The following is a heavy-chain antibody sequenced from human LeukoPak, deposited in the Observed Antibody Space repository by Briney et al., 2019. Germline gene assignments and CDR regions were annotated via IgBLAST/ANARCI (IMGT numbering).Heavy chain of an antibody. CDR3: AKGRFSGGTLDAFDI. J-gene: IGHJ3*02. CDR2: VSGSGDRT. Sequence: GGSLRLSCAASVFTFSNYAMNWVRQAPGKGLEWVSTVSGSGDRTYYADSVKGRFTISRDNSKNTLYLQMNSLRAEDTAVYYCAKGRFSGGTLDAFDIWGQGTMVTVSS. D-gene: IGHD2-15*01. V-gene: IGHV3-23*01. CDR1: VFTFSNYA.